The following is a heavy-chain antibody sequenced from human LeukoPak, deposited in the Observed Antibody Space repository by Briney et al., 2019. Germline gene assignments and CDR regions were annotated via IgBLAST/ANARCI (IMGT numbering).Heavy chain of an antibody. Sequence: SKTLSLTCAVYGGSFSGYYWSWIRQPPGKGLEWIGYIYYSGSTNYNPSLKSRVTISVDTSKNQFSLKLSSVTAADTAVYYCARGSYYYDSSGFGKTNDYWGQGTLVTVSS. D-gene: IGHD3-22*01. CDR1: GGSFSGYY. CDR2: IYYSGST. CDR3: ARGSYYYDSSGFGKTNDY. J-gene: IGHJ4*02. V-gene: IGHV4-59*01.